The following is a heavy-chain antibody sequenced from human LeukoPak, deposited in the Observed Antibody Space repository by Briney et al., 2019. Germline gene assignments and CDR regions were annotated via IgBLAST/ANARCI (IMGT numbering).Heavy chain of an antibody. D-gene: IGHD1-26*01. Sequence: GGSLRLSCGASVFTFSNYWMSWVRHAPWKGLEWLINISQDGSGKNYADSVKGRFTISRDNSKNTLYLQMNSLRADDTAVYYCAQAEKRDSGHRFQHWGQGILVTVSS. V-gene: IGHV3-7*03. CDR3: AQAEKRDSGHRFQH. J-gene: IGHJ1*01. CDR2: ISQDGSGK. CDR1: VFTFSNYW.